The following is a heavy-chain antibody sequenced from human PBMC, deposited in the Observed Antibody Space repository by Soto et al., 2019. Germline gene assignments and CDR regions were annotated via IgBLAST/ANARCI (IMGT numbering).Heavy chain of an antibody. CDR1: GGSFSGDY. V-gene: IGHV4-34*01. J-gene: IGHJ6*02. CDR2: INHSGST. D-gene: IGHD2-15*01. Sequence: SDTLSPTRTVYGGSFSGDYWGGIREPPGKGLGWIGEINHSGSTNYNPSLKSRVTISVDTSKNQFSLKLSSVTAADTAVYYCARGGYCSGGSCYSGAGYYYYYGMDVWGQGTTVPVS. CDR3: ARGGYCSGGSCYSGAGYYYYYGMDV.